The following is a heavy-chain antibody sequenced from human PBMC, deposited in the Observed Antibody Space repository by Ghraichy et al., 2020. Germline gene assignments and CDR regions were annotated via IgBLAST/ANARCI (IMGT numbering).Heavy chain of an antibody. CDR1: GVTVSDNY. V-gene: IGHV3-53*01. CDR2: IYSGGGT. Sequence: GGSLRLSCVASGVTVSDNYMRWFRQAPGKGLEWVSLIYSGGGTDYADSVRGRFTIYRNKYKNTLYLQMHSLRAEDTAVYYCARDGPGGGIRGQGTLVTVSS. D-gene: IGHD2-8*02. CDR3: ARDGPGGGI. J-gene: IGHJ4*02.